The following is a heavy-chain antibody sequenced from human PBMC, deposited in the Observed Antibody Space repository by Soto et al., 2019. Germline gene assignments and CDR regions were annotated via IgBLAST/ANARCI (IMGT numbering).Heavy chain of an antibody. CDR1: EFTVSSYY. CDR2: IYSGGST. Sequence: EVQLVESGGGLVQPGGSLRLSCAASEFTVSSYYMNWVRQAPGKGLEWVSVIYSGGSTYYAESAKGRFTISRDISRNMVYLQMNSLRAEDTAVYYCARAQWYYMDVWGKGTKVTVSS. J-gene: IGHJ6*03. CDR3: ARAQWYYMDV. V-gene: IGHV3-66*01. D-gene: IGHD6-19*01.